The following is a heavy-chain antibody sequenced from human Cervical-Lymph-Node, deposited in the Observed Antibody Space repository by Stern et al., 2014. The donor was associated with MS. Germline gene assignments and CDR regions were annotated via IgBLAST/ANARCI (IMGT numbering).Heavy chain of an antibody. D-gene: IGHD6-13*01. CDR2: IFPVFGTP. CDR3: ALSSETSDRWYSLGYDL. Sequence: QVQLVQSGAEVPKPGSSVQGSSKASGGTFSKFPSSWVRQAPGQGREWMGGIFPVFGTPTYAQEFRGRVTIPADVSTSTVYMELSSLRSDDTAVYYCALSSETSDRWYSLGYDLWGQGTLVTVSS. CDR1: GGTFSKFP. J-gene: IGHJ5*02. V-gene: IGHV1-69*01.